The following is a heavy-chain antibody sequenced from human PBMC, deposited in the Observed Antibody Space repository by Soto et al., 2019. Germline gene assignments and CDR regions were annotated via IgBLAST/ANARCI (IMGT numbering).Heavy chain of an antibody. CDR2: INPNSGGT. CDR1: GYTFTGYY. J-gene: IGHJ4*02. Sequence: ASVKVSCKASGYTFTGYYMHWVRQAPGQGLEWMGWINPNSGGTNYAQKFQGWVTMTRDTSISTACMELSRLRSDDTAVYYCARGYYDCWSCFDYWGQGTLVTVSS. V-gene: IGHV1-2*04. CDR3: ARGYYDCWSCFDY. D-gene: IGHD3-3*01.